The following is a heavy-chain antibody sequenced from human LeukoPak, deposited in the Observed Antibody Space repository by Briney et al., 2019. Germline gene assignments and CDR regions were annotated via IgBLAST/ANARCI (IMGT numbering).Heavy chain of an antibody. V-gene: IGHV4-31*03. CDR3: ARSSSTTAFDY. Sequence: SQTLSLTCTVSGGSISSGGYYWSWIRQPPGKGLEWIGYFYYSGSTYYNPSLKSRVTISVDTSKNQVSLKLSSVTAADTAVYYCARSSSTTAFDYWGQGTLVTVSS. CDR2: FYYSGST. CDR1: GGSISSGGYY. D-gene: IGHD6-6*01. J-gene: IGHJ4*02.